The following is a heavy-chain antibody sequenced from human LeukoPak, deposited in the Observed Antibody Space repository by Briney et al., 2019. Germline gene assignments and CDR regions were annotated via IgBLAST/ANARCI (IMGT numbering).Heavy chain of an antibody. Sequence: SVKVSCTASGGTFSSYAISWVRQAPGQGLEWMGGIIPIFGTANYAQKFQGRVTITADESTSTAYMELSSLRSEDTAVYYCARGKVLRFLEWSGSYYYYGMDVWGQGTTVTVS. CDR2: IIPIFGTA. CDR3: ARGKVLRFLEWSGSYYYYGMDV. V-gene: IGHV1-69*13. CDR1: GGTFSSYA. J-gene: IGHJ6*02. D-gene: IGHD3-3*01.